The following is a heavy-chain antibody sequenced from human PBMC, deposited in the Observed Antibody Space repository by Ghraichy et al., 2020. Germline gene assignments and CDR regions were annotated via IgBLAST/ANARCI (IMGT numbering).Heavy chain of an antibody. D-gene: IGHD3-16*01. CDR1: GASINSGSYY. J-gene: IGHJ6*02. V-gene: IGHV4-39*02. CDR3: ARDHQLQPYAYYYGMDV. CDR2: IHHSGTT. Sequence: SETLSLTCTVSGASINSGSYYWVWIRQPPGKGLEWIGSIHHSGTTNFNPSLKSRVIISVDMPKNQFSLNLTSVTAADTALYFCARDHQLQPYAYYYGMDVWGQGTTVTVSS.